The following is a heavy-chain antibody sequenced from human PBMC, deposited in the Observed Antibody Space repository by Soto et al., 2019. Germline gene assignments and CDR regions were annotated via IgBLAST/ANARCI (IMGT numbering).Heavy chain of an antibody. CDR2: ISGSGGST. D-gene: IGHD2-15*01. J-gene: IGHJ3*02. CDR3: ANLLGYCSGGSCDAFDM. CDR1: GFTFSSYA. V-gene: IGHV3-23*01. Sequence: EVQLLESGGGLVQPGGSLRLSCAASGFTFSSYAMSWVRQAPGKGLEWVSAISGSGGSTYYADSVKGRFTISRDNSKNTLYLQMHGLRAEDTAVYYCANLLGYCSGGSCDAFDMWGQGTMVTVSS.